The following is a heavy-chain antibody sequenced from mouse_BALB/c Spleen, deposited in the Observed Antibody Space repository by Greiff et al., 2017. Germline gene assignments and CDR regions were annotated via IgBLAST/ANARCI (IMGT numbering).Heavy chain of an antibody. Sequence: ESGAELVKPGASVKLSCKASGYTFTSYYMYWVKQRPGQGLEWIGEINPSNGGTNFNEKFKSKATLTVDKSSSTAYMQLSSLTSEDSAVYYCTRSYYGYRYYYAMDYWGQGTSVTVSS. V-gene: IGHV1S81*02. D-gene: IGHD2-9*01. J-gene: IGHJ4*01. CDR3: TRSYYGYRYYYAMDY. CDR1: GYTFTSYY. CDR2: INPSNGGT.